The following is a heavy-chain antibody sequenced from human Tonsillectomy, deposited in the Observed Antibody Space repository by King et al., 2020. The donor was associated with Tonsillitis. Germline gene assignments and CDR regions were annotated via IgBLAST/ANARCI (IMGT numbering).Heavy chain of an antibody. J-gene: IGHJ6*02. CDR2: ISYDGSNK. Sequence: QVQLVESGGGVVQPGRSLRLSCAASGFTFSNNAMHWVRQAPGKGLEWVALISYDGSNKYYADSVKGRFTISRDNSKNTLYLQVKSLRAEDTAVYYCAREGRGFFRVATYAMDVWGQGTTVTVSS. CDR1: GFTFSNNA. D-gene: IGHD3-3*01. CDR3: AREGRGFFRVATYAMDV. V-gene: IGHV3-30*04.